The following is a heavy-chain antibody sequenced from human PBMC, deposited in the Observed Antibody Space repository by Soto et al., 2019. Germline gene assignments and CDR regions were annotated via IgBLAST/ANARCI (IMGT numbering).Heavy chain of an antibody. J-gene: IGHJ3*02. D-gene: IGHD7-27*01. V-gene: IGHV3-15*01. Sequence: GGSLRLSCAASGFTFSNAWMSWVRQAPGKGLEWVGRIKSKTDGGTTDYAAPVKGRFTISRDDSKNTLYLQMNSLKTEDTAVYYCTTDLGGWAGDRWANDAFDIWGQGTMVTVSS. CDR1: GFTFSNAW. CDR2: IKSKTDGGTT. CDR3: TTDLGGWAGDRWANDAFDI.